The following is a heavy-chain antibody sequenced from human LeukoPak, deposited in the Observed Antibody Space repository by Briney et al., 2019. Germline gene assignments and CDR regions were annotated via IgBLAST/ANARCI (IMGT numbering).Heavy chain of an antibody. Sequence: ASVKVSCKASGYTFTSYGISWVRQAPGHGLEWMGWISAYNGNTNYAQKLQGRVTMTTDTSTSTAYMELRSLGSDDTAVYYCARDLSELRFLEWLSHDNWFDPWGQGTLVTVSS. CDR1: GYTFTSYG. D-gene: IGHD3-3*01. J-gene: IGHJ5*02. CDR2: ISAYNGNT. CDR3: ARDLSELRFLEWLSHDNWFDP. V-gene: IGHV1-18*01.